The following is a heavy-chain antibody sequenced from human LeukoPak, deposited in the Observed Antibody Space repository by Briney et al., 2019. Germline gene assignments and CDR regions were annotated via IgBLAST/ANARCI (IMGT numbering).Heavy chain of an antibody. J-gene: IGHJ4*02. V-gene: IGHV4-34*01. Sequence: SETLSLTCAVYGGSFSGYYWSWIRQPPGKGLEWIGEINHSGSINYNPSLKSRVTISVDTSKNQFSLKLSSVTAADTAVYYCARGYYDILTGYTPWSDYWGQGTLVTVSS. CDR1: GGSFSGYY. CDR2: INHSGSI. CDR3: ARGYYDILTGYTPWSDY. D-gene: IGHD3-9*01.